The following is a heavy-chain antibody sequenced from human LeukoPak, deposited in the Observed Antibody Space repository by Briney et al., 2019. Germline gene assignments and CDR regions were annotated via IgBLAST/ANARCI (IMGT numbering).Heavy chain of an antibody. CDR2: IYPGDSDT. CDR1: GYSFTSYW. J-gene: IGHJ4*02. Sequence: HGESLKISCKGSGYSFTSYWIGWVRQMPGKGLEWMGIIYPGDSDTRYSPSFQGQVTISADKSISTAYLQWSSLKASDTAMYYCARPPAFEAGYRGWELLFDYWGQGTLVTVSS. CDR3: ARPPAFEAGYRGWELLFDY. V-gene: IGHV5-51*01. D-gene: IGHD1-26*01.